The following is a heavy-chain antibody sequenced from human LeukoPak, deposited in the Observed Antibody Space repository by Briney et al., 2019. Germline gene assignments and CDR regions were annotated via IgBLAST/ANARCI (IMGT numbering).Heavy chain of an antibody. D-gene: IGHD6-19*01. Sequence: ASVKVSCKASVYTFTTYGISWVRQAPGQALEWMGWISAYNGNTKYAQKLQGRVTMTTDTSTSTAYMELRSLRSDDTAVYYCARDHIAVTGNAAFDIWGQGTMVTVSS. CDR3: ARDHIAVTGNAAFDI. J-gene: IGHJ3*02. V-gene: IGHV1-18*01. CDR1: VYTFTTYG. CDR2: ISAYNGNT.